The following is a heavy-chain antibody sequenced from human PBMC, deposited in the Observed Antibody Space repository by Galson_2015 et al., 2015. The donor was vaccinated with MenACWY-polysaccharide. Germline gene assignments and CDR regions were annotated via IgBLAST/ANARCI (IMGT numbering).Heavy chain of an antibody. Sequence: SVKVSCKASGYIFTRYTIHWMRQAPGQSLEWMGWLNVGNGIAKYLQKFEGRVTITRDTSASTAYMELSGLRSEDTAVYYCAQLRTGGTKLFDNWGQGTLVTVSS. D-gene: IGHD6-13*01. V-gene: IGHV1-3*01. J-gene: IGHJ4*02. CDR2: LNVGNGIA. CDR3: AQLRTGGTKLFDN. CDR1: GYIFTRYT.